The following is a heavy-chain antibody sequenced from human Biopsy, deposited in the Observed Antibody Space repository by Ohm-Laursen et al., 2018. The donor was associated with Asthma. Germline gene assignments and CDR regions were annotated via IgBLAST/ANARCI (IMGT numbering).Heavy chain of an antibody. Sequence: SSVKVSCKASGGTFGNYAISWVRQAPGQGLEWMGGLIPVLGTPDHAQMFEDRVTITADESTSTAYMELSSLSSEDTAVYYCARGYSGSDRIVYYYSGLEVWGQGTTVTVSS. CDR3: ARGYSGSDRIVYYYSGLEV. CDR1: GGTFGNYA. CDR2: LIPVLGTP. J-gene: IGHJ6*02. D-gene: IGHD5-12*01. V-gene: IGHV1-69*01.